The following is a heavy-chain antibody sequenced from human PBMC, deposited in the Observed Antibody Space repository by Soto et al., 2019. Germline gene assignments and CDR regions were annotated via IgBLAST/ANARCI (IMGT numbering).Heavy chain of an antibody. D-gene: IGHD6-13*01. Sequence: ASVKVSCKASGYTFTGYYMHWVRQAPGQRLEWMGWINPNSGGTNYAQKFQGWVTMTRDTSISTAYMELSRLRSDDTAVYYCARQNIAPAGTEAGYYYYGMEVWGQGTTVPVSS. J-gene: IGHJ6*02. CDR3: ARQNIAPAGTEAGYYYYGMEV. V-gene: IGHV1-2*04. CDR1: GYTFTGYY. CDR2: INPNSGGT.